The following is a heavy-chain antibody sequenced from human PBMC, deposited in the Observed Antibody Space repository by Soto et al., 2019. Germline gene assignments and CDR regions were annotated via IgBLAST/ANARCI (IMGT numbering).Heavy chain of an antibody. CDR1: GYTFTSYG. D-gene: IGHD6-19*01. CDR3: ARAYSSGWWRGYNWCDP. CDR2: ISAYNGNT. Sequence: GASVKVSCKASGYTFTSYGISWVRQAPGQGLEWMGWISAYNGNTNYAQKLQGRVTMTTDTSTSTAYMELRSLRSDDTAVYYCARAYSSGWWRGYNWCDPWGQGTLVTVSS. V-gene: IGHV1-18*01. J-gene: IGHJ5*02.